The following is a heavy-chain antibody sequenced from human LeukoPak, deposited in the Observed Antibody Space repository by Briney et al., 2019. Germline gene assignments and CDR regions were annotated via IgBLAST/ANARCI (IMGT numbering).Heavy chain of an antibody. CDR2: MNPNSGNT. V-gene: IGHV1-8*01. J-gene: IGHJ6*02. D-gene: IGHD1-14*01. CDR3: ARGPGSPYVYCYGMDL. CDR1: GYTFTSYD. Sequence: GASVKVSCKASGYTFTSYDINWVRQATGQGLEWMGWMNPNSGNTSYAQKFQGRVTMTRNTSISTAYMELSSLRSEDTAVYYCARGPGSPYVYCYGMDLWAQGTTVTVSS.